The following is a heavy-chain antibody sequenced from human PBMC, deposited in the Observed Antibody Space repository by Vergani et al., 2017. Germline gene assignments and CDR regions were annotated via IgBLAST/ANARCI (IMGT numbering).Heavy chain of an antibody. D-gene: IGHD2-15*01. CDR1: GGTFSSYA. Sequence: QVQLVQSGAEVKKPGSSVKVSCKASGGTFSSYAISWVRQAPGQGLEWMGGIIPRSGGTNYAQKFQGRVTMTRDTSISTDYMEMSGLRSDDTAVYYCARSRPYCTSGSCPAIWGQGTLVTVSS. CDR3: ARSRPYCTSGSCPAI. CDR2: IIPRSGGT. V-gene: IGHV1-2*02. J-gene: IGHJ4*02.